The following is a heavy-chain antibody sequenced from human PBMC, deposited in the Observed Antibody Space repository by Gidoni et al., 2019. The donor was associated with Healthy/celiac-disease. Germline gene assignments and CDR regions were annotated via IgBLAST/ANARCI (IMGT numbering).Heavy chain of an antibody. D-gene: IGHD5-18*01. Sequence: QVQLQQWGAGLLKPSETLSLTCAVYGGSFGGYYWSWIRQPPGKGLEWIGEINHSGSTNYNPSLKSRVTISVDTSKNQFSLKLSSVTAADTAVYYCARALRGYSYGLGYWGQGTLVTVSS. CDR1: GGSFGGYY. CDR2: INHSGST. J-gene: IGHJ4*02. CDR3: ARALRGYSYGLGY. V-gene: IGHV4-34*01.